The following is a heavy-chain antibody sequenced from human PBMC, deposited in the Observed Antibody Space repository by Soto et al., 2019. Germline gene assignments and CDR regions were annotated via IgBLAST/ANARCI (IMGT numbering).Heavy chain of an antibody. CDR1: GGSMSEYF. CDR3: ARDGYDGSGSPYPAY. CDR2: IYYLGST. D-gene: IGHD3-10*01. V-gene: IGHV4-59*01. J-gene: IGHJ4*02. Sequence: LSLTCSVSGGSMSEYFWSWIRQSPGKGLEWIGYIYYLGSTDYNPSLKSRVTISVDTSKRQFSLRLTSVTAADTAVYYCARDGYDGSGSPYPAYWGEGTKVTVYS.